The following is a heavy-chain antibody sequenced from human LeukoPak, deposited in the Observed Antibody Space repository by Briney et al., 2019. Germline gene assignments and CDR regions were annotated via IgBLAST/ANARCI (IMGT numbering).Heavy chain of an antibody. Sequence: PGGSLRLSCSASGFTFSTYAMHWVRQAPGKGLEYVSAISATGGSTYYADSVKGRFTISRDNSKNTLYLQMSSLRAEDTAVYYCVKESGWLLVDYWGQGTLVTVSS. CDR1: GFTFSTYA. D-gene: IGHD3-22*01. CDR2: ISATGGST. CDR3: VKESGWLLVDY. J-gene: IGHJ4*02. V-gene: IGHV3-64D*09.